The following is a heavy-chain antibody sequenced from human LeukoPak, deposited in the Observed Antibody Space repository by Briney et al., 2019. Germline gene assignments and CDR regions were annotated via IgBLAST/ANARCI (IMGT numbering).Heavy chain of an antibody. J-gene: IGHJ5*02. V-gene: IGHV3-30*04. Sequence: GGSLRLSCAASGFTFDTYSFHWVRQSPGKGLDWVALISHNGRRKYYADAVKGRFTISRDDSKNTLSLQMNSLRAEDSSTYYCARDPSFSRGFNFVLSSWGQGTPVTVSS. CDR2: ISHNGRRK. CDR1: GFTFDTYS. CDR3: ARDPSFSRGFNFVLSS. D-gene: IGHD5-12*01.